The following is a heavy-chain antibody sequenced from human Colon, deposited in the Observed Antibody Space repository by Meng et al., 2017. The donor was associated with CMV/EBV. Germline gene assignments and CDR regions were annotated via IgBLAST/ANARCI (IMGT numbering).Heavy chain of an antibody. CDR2: IYYSGST. Sequence: QLPLRESAPGLVKPSETLSLTCTVSGGSISRSSYYWGWIRQPPGKGLEWIGSIYYSGSTYYNPSLKSRVTISVDTSKNQFSLKLSSVTAADTAVYYCARAAAAGEYYFDYWGQGTLVTVSS. V-gene: IGHV4-39*07. CDR1: GGSISRSSYY. CDR3: ARAAAAGEYYFDY. J-gene: IGHJ4*02. D-gene: IGHD6-13*01.